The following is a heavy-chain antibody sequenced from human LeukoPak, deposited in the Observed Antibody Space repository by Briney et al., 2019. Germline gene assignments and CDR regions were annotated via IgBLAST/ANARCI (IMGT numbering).Heavy chain of an antibody. J-gene: IGHJ6*03. D-gene: IGHD1-26*01. CDR1: GYSISSGYH. CDR2: THHSGAT. CDR3: ARARELGTGYYYYYMDV. V-gene: IGHV4-38-2*02. Sequence: PSETLSLTCSVSGYSISSGYHWGWIRQPPGKGPEWIASTHHSGATYYNPSLKSRVTLSLDTSKNQFSLKLSSVAAADTAVYYCARARELGTGYYYYYMDVWGKGTTVTVSS.